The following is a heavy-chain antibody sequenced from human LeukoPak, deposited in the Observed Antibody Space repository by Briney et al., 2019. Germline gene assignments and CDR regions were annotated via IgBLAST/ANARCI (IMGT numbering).Heavy chain of an antibody. CDR1: GYTFTSYA. J-gene: IGHJ3*02. CDR3: ARDQWNDDAFDI. V-gene: IGHV1-3*01. Sequence: ASVKVSCKASGYTFTSYAMHWVRQAPGQRLEWMGWINAGNGNTKYSQKFQGRVTITRDTSASTAYMELSSLRSEDTAVYYCARDQWNDDAFDIWGQGTMVTVSS. CDR2: INAGNGNT. D-gene: IGHD1-1*01.